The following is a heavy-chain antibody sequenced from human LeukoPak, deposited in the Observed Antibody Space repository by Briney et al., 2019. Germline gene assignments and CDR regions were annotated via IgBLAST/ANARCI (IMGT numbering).Heavy chain of an antibody. CDR2: IRYDGSTK. Sequence: PGGSLRLSCGASGFTFNSYGMHWARQAPGKGLEWVAFIRYDGSTKFYADSVKGRFTISRDNSKNTLYLQMGSLRAEDTALYYCAREEPAGSTDYWGQGTLVTVSS. V-gene: IGHV3-30*02. CDR1: GFTFNSYG. CDR3: AREEPAGSTDY. D-gene: IGHD1-14*01. J-gene: IGHJ4*02.